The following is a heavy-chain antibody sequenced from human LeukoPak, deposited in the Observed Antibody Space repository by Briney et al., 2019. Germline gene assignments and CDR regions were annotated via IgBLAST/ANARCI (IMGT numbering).Heavy chain of an antibody. V-gene: IGHV4-59*01. CDR1: GGSISSYY. CDR3: ARENSNSWYLDY. CDR2: IYYSGST. Sequence: SETLSLTCTVSGGSISSYYWSWIRQPPGKGLEWIGYIYYSGSTNYNPSLKSRVTISVDTSKNQFSLKLSSVTAADTAVYYCARENSNSWYLDYWGQGALVTVSS. J-gene: IGHJ4*02. D-gene: IGHD6-13*01.